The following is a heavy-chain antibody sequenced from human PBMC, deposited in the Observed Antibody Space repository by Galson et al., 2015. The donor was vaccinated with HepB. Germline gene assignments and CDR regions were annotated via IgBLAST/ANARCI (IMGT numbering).Heavy chain of an antibody. V-gene: IGHV3-11*06. CDR3: VRSGDGAKSVTTGFNGMDV. CDR2: ISSGNTYT. D-gene: IGHD4-11*01. J-gene: IGHJ6*02. Sequence: SLRLSCAASGFIFSDYYMGWVRQAPGKGLEWVSYISSGNTYTIYVESVKGRFTISRDNGQNSLYLHIDSLSGEDTAIYYCVRSGDGAKSVTTGFNGMDVWSQGTMVTVSS. CDR1: GFIFSDYY.